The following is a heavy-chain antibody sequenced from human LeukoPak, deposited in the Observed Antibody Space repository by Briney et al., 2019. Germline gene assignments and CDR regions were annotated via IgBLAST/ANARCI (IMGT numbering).Heavy chain of an antibody. CDR3: ARAGVVDFTNYGSATFDY. D-gene: IGHD4-11*01. J-gene: IGHJ4*02. CDR2: ITSSSAYI. CDR1: GFTFSTHS. Sequence: GGSLRLSCAASGFTFSTHSMNWVRQAPGKGLEWVSSITSSSAYIYCADSVRGRFTISRDNAENSLFLQMNSLRVEDTAVYYCARAGVVDFTNYGSATFDYWGQGTLVTVSS. V-gene: IGHV3-21*01.